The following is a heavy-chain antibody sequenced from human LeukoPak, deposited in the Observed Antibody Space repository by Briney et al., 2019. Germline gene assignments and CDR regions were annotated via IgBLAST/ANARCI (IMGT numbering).Heavy chain of an antibody. Sequence: GGSLRLSCAASGFTFSSYWMHWVRQAPGKGLVWVSRINTDGSSTSYADSVKGRFTISRDNAKNTLYLQMNSLRAEDTAVYYCANSGSLDAFDIWGQGTMVTVSS. CDR1: GFTFSSYW. CDR2: INTDGSST. CDR3: ANSGSLDAFDI. J-gene: IGHJ3*02. V-gene: IGHV3-74*01. D-gene: IGHD3-10*01.